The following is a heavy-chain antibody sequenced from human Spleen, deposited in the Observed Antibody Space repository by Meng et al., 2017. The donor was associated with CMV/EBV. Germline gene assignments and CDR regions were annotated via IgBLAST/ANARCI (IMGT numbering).Heavy chain of an antibody. CDR3: ARMGSTGFCDY. CDR1: GFTFSSYA. D-gene: IGHD3-10*01. CDR2: IRGSGGTT. J-gene: IGHJ4*02. V-gene: IGHV3-23*01. Sequence: GGSLRLSCAASGFTFSSYAMSWVRQAPGKGLEWVSAIRGSGGTTYYADSVKGRFTISRDNAKNSLSLQMKSLRADDTGVYYCARMGSTGFCDYWGQGTLVTVSS.